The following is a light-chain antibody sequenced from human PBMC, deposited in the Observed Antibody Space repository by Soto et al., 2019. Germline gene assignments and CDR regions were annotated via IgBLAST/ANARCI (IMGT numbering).Light chain of an antibody. V-gene: IGLV1-44*01. CDR2: NNN. CDR1: SSNIGTNA. CDR3: AAWNDSLNGSV. Sequence: QSVLTQPPSASGTPGQRVTISCSGGSSNIGTNAVNWYQQLPGTAPKLLIYNNNQRPSGVPDRFSGSKSGTSASLAISGLQSEDEADYYCAAWNDSLNGSVFVTGTQLTVL. J-gene: IGLJ1*01.